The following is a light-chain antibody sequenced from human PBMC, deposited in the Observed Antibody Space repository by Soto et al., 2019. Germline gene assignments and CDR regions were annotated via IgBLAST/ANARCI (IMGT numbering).Light chain of an antibody. CDR1: QSVSSSY. Sequence: EIVLTQSPGTLSLSPGERATVSCRASQSVSSSYLAWYQQKPGQAPRLLIYGASSRATGIPDRFSGSGSGKDFTLTISRLEPEDFAVYYCQQYDNSPWAFGQGTKVEIK. CDR3: QQYDNSPWA. CDR2: GAS. V-gene: IGKV3-20*01. J-gene: IGKJ1*01.